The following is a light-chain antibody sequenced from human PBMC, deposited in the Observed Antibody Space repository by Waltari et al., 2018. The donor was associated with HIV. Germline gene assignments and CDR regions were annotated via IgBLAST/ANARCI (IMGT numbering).Light chain of an antibody. Sequence: DIQMTQSPTSLSASVGDRVTIHCRASQAISTFLAWYQQKPGKVPKLLISAASTLRSGVPSRFSGSGSGTDFTLTINGLQPEDVATYYCQKYNSAPLITFGPGTKVDI. J-gene: IGKJ3*01. V-gene: IGKV1-27*01. CDR3: QKYNSAPLIT. CDR2: AAS. CDR1: QAISTF.